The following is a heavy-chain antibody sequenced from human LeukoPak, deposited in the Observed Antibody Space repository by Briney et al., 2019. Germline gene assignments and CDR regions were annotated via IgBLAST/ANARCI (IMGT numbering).Heavy chain of an antibody. Sequence: GGSLRLSCAASGFTLSSYWMNWVRQAPGKGLEWVANIKQDGSEKFYVDSVKGRFTISRDNSKNTLYLQMNSLRAEDTAVYYCAKGRVPAATYFDYWGQGTLVTVSS. D-gene: IGHD2-2*01. J-gene: IGHJ4*02. CDR3: AKGRVPAATYFDY. CDR2: IKQDGSEK. V-gene: IGHV3-7*01. CDR1: GFTLSSYW.